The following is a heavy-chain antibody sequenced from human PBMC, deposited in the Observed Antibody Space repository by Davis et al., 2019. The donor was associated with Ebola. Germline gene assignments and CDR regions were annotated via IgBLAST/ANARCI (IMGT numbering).Heavy chain of an antibody. CDR2: IYYSGST. CDR1: GASISSSNYY. Sequence: MPSETLSLTCTVSGASISSSNYYWGWIRQPPGKGLEWIGSIYYSGSTNYNPSLKSRVTISVDTSKNQFSLKLSSVTAADTAVYYCARGPKRQWLVRNWFDPWGQGTLVTVSS. D-gene: IGHD6-19*01. J-gene: IGHJ5*02. CDR3: ARGPKRQWLVRNWFDP. V-gene: IGHV4-39*07.